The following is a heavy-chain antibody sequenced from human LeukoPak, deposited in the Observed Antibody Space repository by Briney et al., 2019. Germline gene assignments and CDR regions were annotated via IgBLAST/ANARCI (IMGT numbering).Heavy chain of an antibody. Sequence: PSETLSLTCAVYGGSFSGYYWSWIRQPPGKGLEWIGEINHSGSTNYNPSLKSRVTISVDTSKNQFSLKLSSVTAADTAAYYCARGNAYYDSSGYYWVDYWGQGTLVTVSS. J-gene: IGHJ4*02. CDR2: INHSGST. V-gene: IGHV4-34*01. CDR3: ARGNAYYDSSGYYWVDY. CDR1: GGSFSGYY. D-gene: IGHD3-22*01.